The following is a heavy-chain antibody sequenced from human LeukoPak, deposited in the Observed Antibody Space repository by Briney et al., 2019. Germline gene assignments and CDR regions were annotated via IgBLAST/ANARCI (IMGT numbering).Heavy chain of an antibody. Sequence: GGSLRLSCAASGFTVSSNYMSWVRQAPGKGLEWVSIIYSGGSTYYADSVKGRFTISRDNSKNTLYLQMNSLRAEDTAVYYCARETPDSSGWDWGQGTLVTVSS. CDR3: ARETPDSSGWD. V-gene: IGHV3-66*01. J-gene: IGHJ4*02. CDR2: IYSGGST. CDR1: GFTVSSNY. D-gene: IGHD6-19*01.